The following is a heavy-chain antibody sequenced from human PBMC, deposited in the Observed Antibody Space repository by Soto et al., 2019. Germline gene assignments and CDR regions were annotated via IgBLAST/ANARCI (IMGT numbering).Heavy chain of an antibody. CDR1: GGSISSSSYY. Sequence: SETLSLTCTVSGGSISSSSYYWGWIRQPRGKGLEWIGSIYYSRSTYYNPSLKSRVTISVDTSKNQFSLKLSSVTAADTAVYYCARHYLYCGGDCYSTPFDYWGQGTLVTVSS. CDR3: ARHYLYCGGDCYSTPFDY. D-gene: IGHD2-21*02. V-gene: IGHV4-39*01. J-gene: IGHJ4*02. CDR2: IYYSRST.